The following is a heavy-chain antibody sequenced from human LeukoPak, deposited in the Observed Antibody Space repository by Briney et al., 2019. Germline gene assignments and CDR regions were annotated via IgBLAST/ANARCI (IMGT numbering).Heavy chain of an antibody. D-gene: IGHD6-13*01. CDR2: MNPNSGNT. J-gene: IGHJ3*02. CDR3: AREGSSWPRTYDAFDI. Sequence: ASVKVSCKASGYTFTSYDINWVRQATGQGLEWMGWMNPNSGNTGYAQKFQGRVTITRNTSISTAYMELSSLRSEDMAVYYCAREGSSWPRTYDAFDIWGQGTMVTVSS. V-gene: IGHV1-8*03. CDR1: GYTFTSYD.